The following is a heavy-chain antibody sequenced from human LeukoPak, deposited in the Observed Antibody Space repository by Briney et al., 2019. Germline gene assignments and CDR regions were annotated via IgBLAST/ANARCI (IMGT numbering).Heavy chain of an antibody. J-gene: IGHJ4*02. D-gene: IGHD1-26*01. CDR3: ARLSGSQTTPY. Sequence: SETLSLTCNVSGDSIKNYYWRWIRQTPGKGLEWIGHIYDSGSTNYNPSLKSRVTISVDTSKNQFSLKVSSVTAADTAVYYCARLSGSQTTPYWGQGTLVTVSS. V-gene: IGHV4-4*09. CDR2: IYDSGST. CDR1: GDSIKNYY.